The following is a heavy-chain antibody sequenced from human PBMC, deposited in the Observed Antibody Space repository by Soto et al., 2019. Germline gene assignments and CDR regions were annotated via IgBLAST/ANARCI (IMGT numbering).Heavy chain of an antibody. Sequence: QVQLVESGGGVVQPGRSLRLSCAASGFTFSSYGMHWVRQAPGKGLEWVAVISYDGSYKYYADSVKGRFTISRDNSKNTLYLPMNSLRAEDTDVYYCAKWNGGFDYWGQGTLVTVSS. CDR3: AKWNGGFDY. J-gene: IGHJ4*02. D-gene: IGHD3-16*01. CDR1: GFTFSSYG. CDR2: ISYDGSYK. V-gene: IGHV3-30*18.